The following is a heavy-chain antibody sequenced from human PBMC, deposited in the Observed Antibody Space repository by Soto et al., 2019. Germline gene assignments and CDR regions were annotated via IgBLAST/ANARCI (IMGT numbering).Heavy chain of an antibody. D-gene: IGHD4-4*01. V-gene: IGHV1-18*01. Sequence: ASVKVSCKASGYTFTSYGISWVRQAPGQGLEWMGWISAYNGNTNYAQKLQGRVTMTTDTSTSTAYMELRSLRSDDTAVYYCARDRATVTSSSRWFDPWGQGTLVTVS. CDR2: ISAYNGNT. CDR1: GYTFTSYG. CDR3: ARDRATVTSSSRWFDP. J-gene: IGHJ5*02.